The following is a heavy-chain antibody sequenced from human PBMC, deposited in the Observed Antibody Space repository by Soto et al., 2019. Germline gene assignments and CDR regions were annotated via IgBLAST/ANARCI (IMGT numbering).Heavy chain of an antibody. Sequence: QVQLVESGGTVVQPGRSLRLSCAASGFTFSSYALHWVRQAPGKGLEWVTLISYDASNKYYGNSVKGRFTISRDNSKNTLYLKRDSLRPEDTAVYYCARSSGWCIEYWGQGSLVTVSS. V-gene: IGHV3-30*03. D-gene: IGHD6-19*01. CDR3: ARSSGWCIEY. CDR2: ISYDASNK. CDR1: GFTFSSYA. J-gene: IGHJ4*02.